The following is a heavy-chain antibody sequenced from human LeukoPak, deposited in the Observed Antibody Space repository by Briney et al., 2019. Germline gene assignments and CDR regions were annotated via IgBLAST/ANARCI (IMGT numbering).Heavy chain of an antibody. CDR2: IYYNGYP. Sequence: SETLSLTCTVSGGSINSTIYHWGWVRQPPGKGLEWIGYIYYNGYPYYSPSLKSRVTISVDKSKNQFSLKLSSVTAADTAVYYCARDQGCSGGSCYFDYWGQGTLVTVSS. D-gene: IGHD2-15*01. CDR1: GGSINSTIYH. V-gene: IGHV4-39*07. CDR3: ARDQGCSGGSCYFDY. J-gene: IGHJ4*02.